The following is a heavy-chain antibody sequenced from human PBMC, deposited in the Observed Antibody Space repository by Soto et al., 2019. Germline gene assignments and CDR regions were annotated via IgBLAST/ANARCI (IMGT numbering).Heavy chain of an antibody. CDR3: ARGRGQWELFDYYYGMGV. V-gene: IGHV1-46*03. J-gene: IGHJ6*02. CDR1: GYTFTSYY. Sequence: ASVKVSCKASGYTFTSYYMHWVRQAPGQGLEWMGIINPSGGSTSYAQKFQGRVTMTRDTSTSTVYMELSSLRSEDTAVYYCARGRGQWELFDYYYGMGVWGQGTTVTVSS. D-gene: IGHD1-26*01. CDR2: INPSGGST.